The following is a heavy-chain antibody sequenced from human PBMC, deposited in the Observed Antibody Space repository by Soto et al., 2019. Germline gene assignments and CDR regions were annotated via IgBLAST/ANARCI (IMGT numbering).Heavy chain of an antibody. J-gene: IGHJ5*02. CDR2: ISSSSSTI. CDR1: GFTFSSYS. D-gene: IGHD6-6*01. CDR3: ARGSVSIAALRDWFDP. V-gene: IGHV3-48*02. Sequence: VGSLRLSCAASGFTFSSYSMNWARQAPGKGLEWVSYISSSSSTIYYADSVKGRFTISRDNAKNSLYLQMNSLRDEDTAVYYCARGSVSIAALRDWFDPWGQGTLVTVSS.